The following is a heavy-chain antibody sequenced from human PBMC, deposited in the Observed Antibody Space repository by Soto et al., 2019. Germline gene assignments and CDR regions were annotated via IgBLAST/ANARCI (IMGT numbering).Heavy chain of an antibody. D-gene: IGHD6-25*01. CDR3: ARVDSSGCSEY. J-gene: IGHJ4*02. Sequence: PGESLKISCKGSGYSFTSYWIGWVRQMPGKGLECMGFIYPGDSDTTYSPSFQGRVTISADKYSSTAYLQWSSLKASDTAMYYCARVDSSGCSEYWGQGTLVTVSS. V-gene: IGHV5-51*01. CDR1: GYSFTSYW. CDR2: IYPGDSDT.